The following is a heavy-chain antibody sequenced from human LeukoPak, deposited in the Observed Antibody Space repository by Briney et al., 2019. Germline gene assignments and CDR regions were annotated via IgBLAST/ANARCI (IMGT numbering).Heavy chain of an antibody. CDR2: MNPNSGNT. CDR1: GYTFTSYD. D-gene: IGHD6-19*01. Sequence: ASVKVSCKASGYTFTSYDINWVRQATGQGLEWMGWMNPNSGNTGYAQKFRGRVTMTRNTSISTAYMELSSLRSEDTAVYYCARAGIAVAGTDYWGQGTLVTVSS. J-gene: IGHJ4*02. CDR3: ARAGIAVAGTDY. V-gene: IGHV1-8*01.